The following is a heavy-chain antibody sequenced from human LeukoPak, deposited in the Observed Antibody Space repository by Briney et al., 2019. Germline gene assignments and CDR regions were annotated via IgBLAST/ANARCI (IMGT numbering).Heavy chain of an antibody. CDR3: AKGKYSSTWYKDY. CDR2: IYSGGST. V-gene: IGHV3-53*01. Sequence: GGSLRLSCAASGFTVSSNYMSWVRQAPGKGLEWVSIIYSGGSTYYADSVKGRFTISRDNSKNTLYLQMNSLRAEDTAVYYCAKGKYSSTWYKDYWGQGTLVTVSS. J-gene: IGHJ4*02. D-gene: IGHD6-13*01. CDR1: GFTVSSNY.